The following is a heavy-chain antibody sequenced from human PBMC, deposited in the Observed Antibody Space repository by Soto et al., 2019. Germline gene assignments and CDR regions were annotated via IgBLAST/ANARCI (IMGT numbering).Heavy chain of an antibody. Sequence: QLQLQESGSRLVRPSQTLSLTCAVSGGSISSGDYSWSWIRQPPGKGLEWIAYIYHSGTTYYNPSLKIRITISVDRSKNQFSLNLSSVTAADTAVYYCAIRDYVWGSYRGDYWGQGTLVTVSS. CDR3: AIRDYVWGSYRGDY. V-gene: IGHV4-30-2*01. CDR1: GGSISSGDYS. D-gene: IGHD3-16*02. CDR2: IYHSGTT. J-gene: IGHJ4*02.